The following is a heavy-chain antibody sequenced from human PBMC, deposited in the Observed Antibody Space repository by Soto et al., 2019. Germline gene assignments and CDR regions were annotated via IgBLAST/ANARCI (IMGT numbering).Heavy chain of an antibody. D-gene: IGHD3-9*01. CDR1: GYSFTSYW. V-gene: IGHV5-51*01. J-gene: IGHJ6*02. CDR2: IYPGDSDT. CDR3: ASGRRHYDILTGSYYYNGLDF. Sequence: PGESLKISCKGSGYSFTSYWIGWVRQMPGKGLEWMGIIYPGDSDTRYSPSFQGQVTISADKSISTAYLQWSSLKASDTAMYYCASGRRHYDILTGSYYYNGLDFWGQGSTVTVSS.